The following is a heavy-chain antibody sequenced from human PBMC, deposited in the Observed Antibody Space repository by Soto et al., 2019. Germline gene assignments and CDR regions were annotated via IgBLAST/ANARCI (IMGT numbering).Heavy chain of an antibody. CDR1: GFTFSSYD. J-gene: IGHJ3*02. V-gene: IGHV3-13*01. CDR2: IDIDGNT. D-gene: IGHD1-1*01. CDR3: AREGERGSGDSVDALDI. Sequence: GGSLRLSCAASGFTFSSYDMHWVRQATGKGLEWVSAIDIDGNTFYGGSGEGRFTISRENGKNSLYLQRSSLRAGATAVYYCAREGERGSGDSVDALDIWGQGTLVTVSS.